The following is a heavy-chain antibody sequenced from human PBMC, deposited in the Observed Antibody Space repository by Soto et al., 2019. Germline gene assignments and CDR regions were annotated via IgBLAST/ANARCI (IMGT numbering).Heavy chain of an antibody. Sequence: PGGSLRLSCAASGFTFSSYGMHWVRQAPGKGLEWVAVISDDGSNKYYADSVKGRFTISRDNSKNTLYLQMNSLRAEGTAVYYCARRFYDIFPDYWGQGTLVTVSS. CDR2: ISDDGSNK. V-gene: IGHV3-30*03. J-gene: IGHJ4*02. CDR1: GFTFSSYG. D-gene: IGHD3-9*01. CDR3: ARRFYDIFPDY.